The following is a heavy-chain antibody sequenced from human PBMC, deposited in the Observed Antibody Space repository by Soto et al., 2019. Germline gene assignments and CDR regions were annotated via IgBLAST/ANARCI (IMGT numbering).Heavy chain of an antibody. V-gene: IGHV3-30*18. CDR3: AKDLVVVAAIDYAFDI. CDR2: ISYDGSNK. D-gene: IGHD2-15*01. Sequence: GGSLRLSCAASGFTFSSYGMHWVRQAPGKGLEWVAVISYDGSNKYYADSVKGRFTISRDNSKNTLYLQMNSLRAEDTAVYYCAKDLVVVAAIDYAFDIWGQGTMVTVSS. J-gene: IGHJ3*02. CDR1: GFTFSSYG.